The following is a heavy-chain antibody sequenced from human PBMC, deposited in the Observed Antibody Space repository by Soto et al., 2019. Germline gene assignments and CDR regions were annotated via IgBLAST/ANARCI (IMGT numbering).Heavy chain of an antibody. CDR2: INHSGST. J-gene: IGHJ6*02. D-gene: IGHD4-17*01. CDR3: AGLLTPEGGMDV. V-gene: IGHV4-34*01. CDR1: GGSFSGYY. Sequence: QVQLQQWGAGLLKPSETLSLTCAVYGGSFSGYYWSWIRQPPGKGLEWIGEINHSGSTNYNPSLKSRVTISVDTSKNQFSLKLTSVTAADTAVYYCAGLLTPEGGMDVWGQGTTVTVSS.